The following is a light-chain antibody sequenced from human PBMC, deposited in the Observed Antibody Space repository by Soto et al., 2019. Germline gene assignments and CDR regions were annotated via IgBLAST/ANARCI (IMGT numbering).Light chain of an antibody. CDR2: AAS. J-gene: IGKJ2*01. V-gene: IGKV1-17*01. Sequence: DLQMTQSPSSLSASVGDGVTITCRASQGISNLLGWFQHKPGKAPKRLIYAASSLQGGVPSRFSGSGSGTEFPLTISGLQPEDFADYYCLQHNSYPYTFGQRPKLEIK. CDR1: QGISNL. CDR3: LQHNSYPYT.